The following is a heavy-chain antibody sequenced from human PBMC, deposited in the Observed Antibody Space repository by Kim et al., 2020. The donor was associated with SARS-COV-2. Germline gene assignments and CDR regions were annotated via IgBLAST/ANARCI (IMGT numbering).Heavy chain of an antibody. CDR3: ARDHGSGSWYYY. V-gene: IGHV4-39*07. J-gene: IGHJ4*02. CDR1: GDSIRSSSYY. D-gene: IGHD6-13*01. Sequence: SETLSLTCTISGDSIRSSSYYWAWIRQPPGKGLEWIGSLDYSGTTYYNPSLKSRVTMSVDTSKTQFSWNLSSLTAADTAFYYCARDHGSGSWYYYWGQG. CDR2: LDYSGTT.